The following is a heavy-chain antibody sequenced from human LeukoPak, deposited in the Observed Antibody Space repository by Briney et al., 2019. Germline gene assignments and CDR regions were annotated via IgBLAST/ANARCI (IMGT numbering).Heavy chain of an antibody. CDR1: GGSISSSSYY. D-gene: IGHD2-15*01. Sequence: SETLSLTCTVSGGSISSSSYYWGWIRQPPGKGLEWIGSIYYSGSTYYNPSLKSRVTISVDTSKNQFSLKLSSVTAADTAVYYCAREGVYCSGGSCANWFDPWGQGTLVTVSS. CDR2: IYYSGST. J-gene: IGHJ5*02. CDR3: AREGVYCSGGSCANWFDP. V-gene: IGHV4-39*07.